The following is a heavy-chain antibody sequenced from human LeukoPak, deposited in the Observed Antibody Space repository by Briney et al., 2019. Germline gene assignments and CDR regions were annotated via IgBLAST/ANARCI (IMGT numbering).Heavy chain of an antibody. J-gene: IGHJ3*02. CDR2: ISYDGSNK. CDR3: ARDLYSSSWYGAFDI. Sequence: PGGSLRLSCAASGFTFSSYAMHWVRQAPGKGLEWVAVISYDGSNKYYADSVKGRFTISRDNAKNSLYLQMNSLRAEDTAVYYCARDLYSSSWYGAFDIWGQGTMVTVSS. V-gene: IGHV3-30*04. D-gene: IGHD6-13*01. CDR1: GFTFSSYA.